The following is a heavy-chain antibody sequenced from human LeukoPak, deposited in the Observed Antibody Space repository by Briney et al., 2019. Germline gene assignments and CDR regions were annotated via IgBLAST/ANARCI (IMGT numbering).Heavy chain of an antibody. D-gene: IGHD1-14*01. CDR1: PDSTTSNF. V-gene: IGHV4-4*02. CDR3: AREIVGGFNPGAY. CDR2: IHRSGST. J-gene: IGHJ4*02. Sequence: ASETLSLTCTVSPDSTTSNFWSRVRQPPGKGLEWIGEIHRSGSTNYNPSLRSRVTISIDRSKNQIALELSSVTAADTAVYYCAREIVGGFNPGAYWGQGTLVTVSS.